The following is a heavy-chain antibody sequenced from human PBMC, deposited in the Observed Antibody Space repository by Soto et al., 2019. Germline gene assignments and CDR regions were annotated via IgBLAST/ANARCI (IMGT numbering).Heavy chain of an antibody. CDR1: VYSFTSYC. J-gene: IGHJ6*02. Sequence: GESLKISCKGSVYSFTSYCIGWVRQMPGKGLEWMGIIYPGDSDTRYSPSFQGQVTISADKSISTAYLQWSSLKASDTAMYYCARTPAVTTLWGAERTNYYGMDVWGQGTTVNVSS. D-gene: IGHD4-17*01. CDR3: ARTPAVTTLWGAERTNYYGMDV. V-gene: IGHV5-51*01. CDR2: IYPGDSDT.